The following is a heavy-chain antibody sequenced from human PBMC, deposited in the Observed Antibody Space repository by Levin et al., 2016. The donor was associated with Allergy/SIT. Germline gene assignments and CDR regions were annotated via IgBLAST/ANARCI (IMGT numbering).Heavy chain of an antibody. D-gene: IGHD1-14*01. V-gene: IGHV4-59*08. CDR3: ARHSGITRWFDP. J-gene: IGHJ5*02. Sequence: WIRQPPGKGLEWIGYIFYSGSTNYNPSLKSRVSISVDTSKNQFSLNLKPVTAADTAVYYCARHSGITRWFDPWGQGTLVTVSS. CDR2: IFYSGST.